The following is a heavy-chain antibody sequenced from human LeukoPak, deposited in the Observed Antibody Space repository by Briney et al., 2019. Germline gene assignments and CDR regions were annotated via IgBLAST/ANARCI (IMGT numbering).Heavy chain of an antibody. CDR3: ARLRGYSYGWRIGWFDP. V-gene: IGHV1-18*01. CDR1: GYTFTNYG. D-gene: IGHD5-18*01. CDR2: ISGYNGYT. Sequence: ASVKVSCKASGYTFTNYGVSWVRQAPGQGLEWMGWISGYNGYTSYAQKFQFRVTMTTDTSTSTAYMELRSLTSDDTAVYYCARLRGYSYGWRIGWFDPWGQGTLVTVSS. J-gene: IGHJ5*02.